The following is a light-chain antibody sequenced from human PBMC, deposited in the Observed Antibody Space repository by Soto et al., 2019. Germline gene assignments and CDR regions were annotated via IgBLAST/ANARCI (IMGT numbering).Light chain of an antibody. J-gene: IGKJ3*01. V-gene: IGKV1-27*01. CDR1: QGISKF. CDR3: QKYNRAPFT. CDR2: AAS. Sequence: DNQMTQSPSSLSASVGDSVTITCRASQGISKFLAWYHQIQGKVPKLLIYAASTLQSGVPSRFSGSGSGTDFSLAISSLQPEDVATYYCQKYNRAPFTFGPGPKVNI.